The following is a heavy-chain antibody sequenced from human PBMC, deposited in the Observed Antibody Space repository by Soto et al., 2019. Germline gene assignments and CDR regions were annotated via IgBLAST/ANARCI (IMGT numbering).Heavy chain of an antibody. CDR2: ISVNGGTT. Sequence: GGSLRLSCVASGFIVSNYAMSWVRQAPGKGLEWVSSISVNGGTTYYADSVKGRFTISRDNSKNTLYLQMNSLRAGDTAVYYSAKDDYGYWFDPWGQGTLVTVSS. J-gene: IGHJ5*02. D-gene: IGHD4-17*01. V-gene: IGHV3-23*01. CDR1: GFIVSNYA. CDR3: AKDDYGYWFDP.